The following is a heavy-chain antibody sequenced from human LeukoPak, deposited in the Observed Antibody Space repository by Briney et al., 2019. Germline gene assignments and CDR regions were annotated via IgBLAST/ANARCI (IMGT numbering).Heavy chain of an antibody. V-gene: IGHV1-18*01. CDR3: AGTDYYGDYGAANWFDP. D-gene: IGHD4-17*01. CDR2: ISAYNGNT. Sequence: XKASGGTFSSYAISWVRQAPGQGLEWMGWISAYNGNTNYAQKLQGRVTMTTDTSTSTAYMELRSLRSDDTAVYYCAGTDYYGDYGAANWFDPWGQGTLVTVSS. CDR1: GGTFSSYA. J-gene: IGHJ5*02.